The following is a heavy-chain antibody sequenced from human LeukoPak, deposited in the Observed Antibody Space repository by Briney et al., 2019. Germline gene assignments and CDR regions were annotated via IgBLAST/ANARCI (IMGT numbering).Heavy chain of an antibody. CDR2: IDRDGSRI. J-gene: IGHJ4*02. CDR3: VRGNDYGGPHY. V-gene: IGHV3-74*01. Sequence: GGSLRLPCAVSGFTFSSYWMHWVRQAPGKGLVWVSRIDRDGSRINYADSVKGRFTISRDNGKNTLFLQMNSLRAEDAAVYYCVRGNDYGGPHYWGQGTLVTVSS. CDR1: GFTFSSYW. D-gene: IGHD4-23*01.